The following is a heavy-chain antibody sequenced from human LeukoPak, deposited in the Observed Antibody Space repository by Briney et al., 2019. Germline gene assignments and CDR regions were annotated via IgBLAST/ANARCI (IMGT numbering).Heavy chain of an antibody. J-gene: IGHJ4*02. CDR2: IYSGGST. Sequence: PGGSLRLSCAASGFTLSNAWMNWVRQAPGKGLEWVSVIYSGGSTYYADSVKGRFTISRDDPHNTLYLQMNSLRAEDTAVYYCARDAAYGYDRFDSWGQGTQVTVSS. V-gene: IGHV3-66*01. CDR1: GFTLSNAW. D-gene: IGHD5-18*01. CDR3: ARDAAYGYDRFDS.